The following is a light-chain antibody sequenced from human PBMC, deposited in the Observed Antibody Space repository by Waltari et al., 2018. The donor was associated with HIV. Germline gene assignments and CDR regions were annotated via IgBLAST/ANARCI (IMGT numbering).Light chain of an antibody. CDR2: DDT. V-gene: IGLV3-21*02. J-gene: IGLJ2*01. Sequence: SYVLTPPPSVSVAPGQTARITCGGNNLGSKSVHWYQQKPGQAPVLVVYDDTDRPSGIPERFSGSNSGNTVTLTISRVEAGDEADYYCQVWDSSSDVVFGGGTKLTVL. CDR1: NLGSKS. CDR3: QVWDSSSDVV.